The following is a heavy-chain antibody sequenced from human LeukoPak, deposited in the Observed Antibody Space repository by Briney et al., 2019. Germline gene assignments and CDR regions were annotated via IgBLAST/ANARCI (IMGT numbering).Heavy chain of an antibody. CDR3: AKKSVTSSSLDY. CDR2: ISWNSGTI. CDR1: GFTFSSYA. D-gene: IGHD6-6*01. V-gene: IGHV3-9*01. Sequence: PGGSLRLSCAASGFTFSSYAMSWVRQAPGKGLEWVSVISWNSGTIVYADSVKGRFTISRDNAKNSLYLQMNSLRPDDTALYYCAKKSVTSSSLDYWGQGTLVTVSS. J-gene: IGHJ4*02.